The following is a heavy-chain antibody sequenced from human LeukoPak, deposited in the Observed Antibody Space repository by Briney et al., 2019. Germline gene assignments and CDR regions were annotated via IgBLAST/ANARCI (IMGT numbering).Heavy chain of an antibody. CDR2: IYSGGST. D-gene: IGHD2-15*01. V-gene: IGHV3-53*01. Sequence: GGSLRLSCAASGFTVSSNYMSWVRQAPGKGLEWVSVIYSGGSTYYADSVKGRFTISRDNSKNTLYLQMNSLRPDDSAVYYCVKDLGSAITSALALDVWGQGTTVTVSS. J-gene: IGHJ6*02. CDR1: GFTVSSNY. CDR3: VKDLGSAITSALALDV.